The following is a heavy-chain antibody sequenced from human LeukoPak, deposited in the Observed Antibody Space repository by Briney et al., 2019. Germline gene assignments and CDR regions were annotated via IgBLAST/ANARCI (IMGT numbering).Heavy chain of an antibody. CDR2: ISWNRGSI. V-gene: IGHV3-9*01. CDR1: GFTFDDYA. Sequence: GGSLRLSCAASGFTFDDYAMHWVRQAPGKGLEWVSGISWNRGSIGYADSVKGRFTITRDNAKNSLYLQMNSMRAEDTALYYCAKELRYFDWLLYDYWGQGTLVTVSS. D-gene: IGHD3-9*01. CDR3: AKELRYFDWLLYDY. J-gene: IGHJ4*02.